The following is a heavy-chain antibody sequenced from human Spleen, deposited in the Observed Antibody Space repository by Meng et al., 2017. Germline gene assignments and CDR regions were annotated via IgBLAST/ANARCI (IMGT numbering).Heavy chain of an antibody. CDR2: ISSSGSTR. CDR1: GFTFSDYY. J-gene: IGHJ2*01. CDR3: AREGCSNVDNGGFPRGWYFDL. D-gene: IGHD4-23*01. V-gene: IGHV3-11*01. Sequence: GESLKISCAASGFTFSDYYMSWIRQAPGKGLVWVSHISSSGSTRNYADSVKGRFTISRDNAKNSLSLQMNSLRAEDTAVYYCAREGCSNVDNGGFPRGWYFDLWGRGTLVTVSS.